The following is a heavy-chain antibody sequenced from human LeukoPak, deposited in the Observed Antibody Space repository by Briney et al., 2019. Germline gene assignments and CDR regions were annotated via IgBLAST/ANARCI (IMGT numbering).Heavy chain of an antibody. D-gene: IGHD6-19*01. J-gene: IGHJ3*02. CDR3: ARADSSGSNDAFDI. V-gene: IGHV4-59*01. Sequence: PSETLSLTCTVSGGPISSYYWSWIRQPPGKGLEWIGYIYYSGSTNYNPSLKSRVTISVDTSKNQFSLKLSSVTAADTAVYYCARADSSGSNDAFDIWGQGTMVTVSS. CDR2: IYYSGST. CDR1: GGPISSYY.